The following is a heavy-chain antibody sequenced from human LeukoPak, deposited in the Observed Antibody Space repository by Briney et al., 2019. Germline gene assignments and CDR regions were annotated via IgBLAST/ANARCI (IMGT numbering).Heavy chain of an antibody. D-gene: IGHD2-15*01. Sequence: KPSETLSLTCGVHGESLNDYYWSWIRQSPGEGLEWIGEITHNGSTTFNPSLESRLTISVDTSKNQFSLKLTSVTAADASVYFCARGFCRGESCYSGEYFQHWGQGTLVTVSS. CDR3: ARGFCRGESCYSGEYFQH. V-gene: IGHV4-34*01. CDR1: GESLNDYY. CDR2: ITHNGST. J-gene: IGHJ1*01.